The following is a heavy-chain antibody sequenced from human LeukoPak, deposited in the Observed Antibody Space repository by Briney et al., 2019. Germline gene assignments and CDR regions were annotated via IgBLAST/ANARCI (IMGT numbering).Heavy chain of an antibody. CDR2: IIPIFGTA. J-gene: IGHJ5*02. D-gene: IGHD3-9*01. CDR3: TLDGDTLTGYWP. CDR1: GGTLSSYA. V-gene: IGHV1-69*06. Sequence: ASVKVSCKASGGTLSSYAISWVRQAPGQGLEWMGGIIPIFGTANYAQKFQGRVTITADKSTSTAYMELSSLRSEDTAVYYCTLDGDTLTGYWPWGQGTLVTVSS.